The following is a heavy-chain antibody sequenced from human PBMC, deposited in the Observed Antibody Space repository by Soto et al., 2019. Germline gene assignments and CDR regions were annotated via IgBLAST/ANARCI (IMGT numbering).Heavy chain of an antibody. V-gene: IGHV1-18*01. D-gene: IGHD1-26*01. CDR1: GYTSTTYG. Sequence: GASVKVSCKXSGYTSTTYGISWVRQAPGQGLEWMGWISAYNGVTNYAQNLQGRVTMTKDTSTSTAYMELRSLRSDDTAVYYCAKYTRGSYQGGFDYWGQGTLVTVSS. CDR3: AKYTRGSYQGGFDY. J-gene: IGHJ4*02. CDR2: ISAYNGVT.